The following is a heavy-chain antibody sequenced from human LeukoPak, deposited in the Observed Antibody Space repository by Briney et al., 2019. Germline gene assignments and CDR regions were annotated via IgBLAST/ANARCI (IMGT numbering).Heavy chain of an antibody. Sequence: SETLSLTCAVSGDSIRSDSWWIWVRQAPGKGLEWIGERYHDGRRTYNPSLKSRVSISLDESENQFSLELTSVTVADTAVYFCAREKGHLMEVDVWGQGTTVTVSS. J-gene: IGHJ6*02. CDR1: GDSIRSDSW. CDR3: AREKGHLMEVDV. CDR2: RYHDGRR. D-gene: IGHD3-3*01. V-gene: IGHV4-4*02.